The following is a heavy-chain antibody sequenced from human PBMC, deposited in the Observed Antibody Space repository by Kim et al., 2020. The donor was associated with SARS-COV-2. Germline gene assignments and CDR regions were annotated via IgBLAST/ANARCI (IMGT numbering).Heavy chain of an antibody. Sequence: SETLSLTCTVSGGSISSYYWSWIRQPPGKGLEWIGYIYYSGSTNYNPSLKSRVTISVDTSKNQFSLKLSSVTAADTAVYYCARFSQREYSGYDLYYYYYYMDVWGKGTTVTVSS. CDR1: GGSISSYY. J-gene: IGHJ6*03. CDR2: IYYSGST. D-gene: IGHD5-12*01. V-gene: IGHV4-59*01. CDR3: ARFSQREYSGYDLYYYYYYMDV.